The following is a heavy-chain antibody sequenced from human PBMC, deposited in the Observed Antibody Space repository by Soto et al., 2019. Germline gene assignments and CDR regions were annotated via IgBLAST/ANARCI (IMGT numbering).Heavy chain of an antibody. CDR3: ARDHRGDSLDY. V-gene: IGHV3-33*08. Sequence: GSLRLSCAASGFSFSTYGMNCARQAPGKGLEWVTVIWSGGDYTYSADSVKGRFTISRDNSKNTLYLQMNNLRADGTAVYYCARDHRGDSLDYWGQGALVTVSS. CDR1: GFSFSTYG. D-gene: IGHD3-10*01. J-gene: IGHJ4*02. CDR2: IWSGGDYT.